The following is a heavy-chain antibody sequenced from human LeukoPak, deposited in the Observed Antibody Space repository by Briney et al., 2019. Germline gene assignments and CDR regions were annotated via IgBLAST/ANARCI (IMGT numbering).Heavy chain of an antibody. Sequence: GESLKISCKGSGYSFTSYWIGWVRQMPGKGLEWMGIIYPGDSDTRYSPSFQGQVTISADKSISTAYLQWSSLEASDTAMYYCARGRRDCSSTSCYGVWFDPWGQGTLVTVSS. J-gene: IGHJ5*02. CDR2: IYPGDSDT. D-gene: IGHD2-2*01. CDR3: ARGRRDCSSTSCYGVWFDP. V-gene: IGHV5-51*01. CDR1: GYSFTSYW.